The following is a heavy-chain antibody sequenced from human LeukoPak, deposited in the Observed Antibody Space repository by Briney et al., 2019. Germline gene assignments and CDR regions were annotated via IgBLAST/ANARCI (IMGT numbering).Heavy chain of an antibody. V-gene: IGHV4-31*03. CDR3: ARGARQLQLGFDY. CDR2: IYYSGGT. CDR1: GGSISSGGYY. J-gene: IGHJ4*02. Sequence: PSQTRSLTCTVSGGSISSGGYYWSWIRQHPGKGLEWIGYIYYSGGTYYNPSLKSRVTISVDTSKNQFSLKLSSVTAADTAVYYCARGARQLQLGFDYWGQGTLVTVSS. D-gene: IGHD6-13*01.